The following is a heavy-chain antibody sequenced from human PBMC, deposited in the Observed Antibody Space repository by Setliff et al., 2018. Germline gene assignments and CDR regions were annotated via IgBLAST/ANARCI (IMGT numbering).Heavy chain of an antibody. V-gene: IGHV4-4*08. CDR1: GVSISSYY. CDR2: IQKSGST. J-gene: IGHJ6*02. Sequence: SETLSLTCAVSGVSISSYYWSWIRQPPGKGLESIGYIQKSGSTNYNPSLKTRVTMSVDTSKNQFALNLKSVTTADTAAYYCVRDRTAYSYGLDVWGQGTTVTVSS. CDR3: VRDRTAYSYGLDV. D-gene: IGHD5-18*01.